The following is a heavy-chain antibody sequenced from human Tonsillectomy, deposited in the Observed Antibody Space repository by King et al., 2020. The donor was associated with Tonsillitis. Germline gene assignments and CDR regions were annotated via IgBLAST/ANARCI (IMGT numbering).Heavy chain of an antibody. CDR3: ARDRVLLWFGESYFDS. CDR1: RFTFNNYW. J-gene: IGHJ4*02. CDR2: IKQDGSEK. Sequence: VQLVESGGGLVQPGGSLRLSCAASRFTFNNYWMSWVRQAPGKGLEWVANIKQDGSEKYYVESVKGRFTISRDNAKNSMYLQMNSLRAEDTAVYYCARDRVLLWFGESYFDSWGQGTLVTVSS. V-gene: IGHV3-7*01. D-gene: IGHD3-10*01.